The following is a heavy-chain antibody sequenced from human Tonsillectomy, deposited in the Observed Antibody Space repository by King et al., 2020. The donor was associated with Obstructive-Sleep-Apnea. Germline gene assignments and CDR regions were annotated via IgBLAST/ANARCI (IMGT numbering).Heavy chain of an antibody. V-gene: IGHV5-51*01. CDR2: IYPGDSDT. CDR1: GYSFTSYW. CDR3: ARLYCSSTSCYNSWFDP. J-gene: IGHJ5*02. D-gene: IGHD2-2*02. Sequence: VQLVESGAEVKKPGESLKISCKGSGYSFTSYWIGWVRQMPGKGLEGMGIIYPGDSDTRYSPSFQGQVTISADKSISTAYLRWCSLKASDTAMYYCARLYCSSTSCYNSWFDPWGQGTLVTVSS.